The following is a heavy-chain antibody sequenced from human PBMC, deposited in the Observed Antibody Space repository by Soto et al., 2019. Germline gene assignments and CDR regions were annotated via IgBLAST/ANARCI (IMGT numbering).Heavy chain of an antibody. CDR1: GCTFSSYA. J-gene: IGHJ4*02. CDR2: ISYDGSNK. CDR3: ARDPPASSSFDY. D-gene: IGHD6-6*01. Sequence: QVQLVESGGGVVQPGRSLRLSCAASGCTFSSYAMHWVRQAPGKGLEWVAVISYDGSNKYYADSVKGRFTISRDNSKNTLYLQMNSLRAEDTAVYYCARDPPASSSFDYWGQGTLVTVSS. V-gene: IGHV3-30-3*01.